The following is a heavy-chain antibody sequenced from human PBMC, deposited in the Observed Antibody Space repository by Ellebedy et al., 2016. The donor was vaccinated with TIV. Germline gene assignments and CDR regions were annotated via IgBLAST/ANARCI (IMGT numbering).Heavy chain of an antibody. V-gene: IGHV1-2*02. CDR2: INPNSGGT. J-gene: IGHJ5*02. Sequence: AASVKVSCKASGYTFTSYGISWVRQAPGQGLEWMGWINPNSGGTNYAQKFQGRVTMTRDTSISTAYMELSRLRSDDTAVYYCARDLVRYFSNWFDPWGQGTLVTVSS. CDR1: GYTFTSYG. CDR3: ARDLVRYFSNWFDP. D-gene: IGHD3-9*01.